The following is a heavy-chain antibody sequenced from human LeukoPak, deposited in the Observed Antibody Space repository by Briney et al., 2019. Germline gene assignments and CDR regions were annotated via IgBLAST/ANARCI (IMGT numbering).Heavy chain of an antibody. V-gene: IGHV1-2*02. Sequence: GASVKVSCKASGYTFTGYYMHWVRQAPGQGLEWMGWINPNSGGTNYAQKFQGRVTMTRDTSISTAYMELSSLRSEDTAVYYCARAGYSSSWYVWFDPWGQGTLVTVSS. J-gene: IGHJ5*02. D-gene: IGHD6-13*01. CDR3: ARAGYSSSWYVWFDP. CDR1: GYTFTGYY. CDR2: INPNSGGT.